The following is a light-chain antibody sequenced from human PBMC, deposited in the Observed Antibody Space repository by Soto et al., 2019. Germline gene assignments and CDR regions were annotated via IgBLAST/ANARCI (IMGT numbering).Light chain of an antibody. V-gene: IGKV3-20*01. CDR3: QQYGSSPLT. J-gene: IGKJ5*01. CDR2: SAS. Sequence: EIVMTQSPATLSVSPGERATLSCRASQSVSSNLAWYQQKPGQAPRLLIYSASIRAAATPARFSGSGAGTNFSLTISRLEPEDFAVYYCQQYGSSPLTFGQGTRLEI. CDR1: QSVSSN.